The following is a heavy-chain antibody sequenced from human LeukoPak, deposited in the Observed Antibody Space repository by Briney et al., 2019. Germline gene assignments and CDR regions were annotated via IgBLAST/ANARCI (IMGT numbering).Heavy chain of an antibody. V-gene: IGHV1-18*01. CDR1: GYTFTSYG. CDR3: AREHGPPPNYDILTGYQPPDYYYYYMDV. J-gene: IGHJ6*03. CDR2: ISAYNGNT. Sequence: GASVKVSCKASGYTFTSYGISWVRQAPGQGLEWMGWISAYNGNTNYAQKLQGRVTMTTDTSTSTAYMELRSLRSDDTAVYYCAREHGPPPNYDILTGYQPPDYYYYYMDVWGKGTTVTISS. D-gene: IGHD3-9*01.